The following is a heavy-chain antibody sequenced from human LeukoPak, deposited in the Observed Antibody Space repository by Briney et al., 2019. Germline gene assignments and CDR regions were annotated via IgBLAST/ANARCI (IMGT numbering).Heavy chain of an antibody. D-gene: IGHD6-19*01. J-gene: IGHJ4*02. CDR2: INPNSGGT. Sequence: GASVKVSCKASGYTFTGYYMHRVRQAPGQGLEWMGWINPNSGGTNYAQKFQGRVTMTRDTSISTAYMELSRLRSDDTAVYYCARESGSGWSDFDYWGQGTLVTVSS. CDR1: GYTFTGYY. CDR3: ARESGSGWSDFDY. V-gene: IGHV1-2*02.